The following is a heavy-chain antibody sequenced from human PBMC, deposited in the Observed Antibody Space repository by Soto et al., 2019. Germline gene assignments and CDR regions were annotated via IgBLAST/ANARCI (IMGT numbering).Heavy chain of an antibody. CDR2: ISGSGGDT. J-gene: IGHJ4*02. V-gene: IGHV3-23*01. Sequence: PGGSLRLSCAASGFTFSSFALSWVRQAPGKGLEWVSAISGSGGDTDYADSVKGRFTVSSDNSKNTLYLQMNSLRAEDTAVYYCAGPGYSSQDYWGQGTLVTVSS. D-gene: IGHD5-18*01. CDR1: GFTFSSFA. CDR3: AGPGYSSQDY.